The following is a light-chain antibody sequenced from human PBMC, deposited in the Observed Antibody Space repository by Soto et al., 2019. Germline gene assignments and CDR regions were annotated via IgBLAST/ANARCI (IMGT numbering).Light chain of an antibody. CDR1: GSDVGGNKY. CDR2: DVS. J-gene: IGLJ1*01. Sequence: QSALAQPASVSGSPGQSITISCTGSGSDVGGNKYVSWYQQYPGKAPKLMICDVSNRPSGVSNRFSGSKSGNTASLTISGLQVEDEADYYCSVFTGTTYVFGTGTKVTVL. V-gene: IGLV2-14*01. CDR3: SVFTGTTYV.